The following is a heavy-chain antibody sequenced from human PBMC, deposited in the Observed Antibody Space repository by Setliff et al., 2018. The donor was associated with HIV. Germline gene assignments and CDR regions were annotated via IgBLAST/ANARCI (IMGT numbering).Heavy chain of an antibody. J-gene: IGHJ3*01. Sequence: ASVKVSCKASGYTFTDYYIHWVRQAPGQGLEWMGRINPNSGGTNYAQKFQGRVTMTRDRSISTAHMELSRLRSDDTAVYYCATKVYCTNGVCLDAFDVWGQGTMVT. CDR2: INPNSGGT. D-gene: IGHD2-8*01. CDR1: GYTFTDYY. CDR3: ATKVYCTNGVCLDAFDV. V-gene: IGHV1-2*06.